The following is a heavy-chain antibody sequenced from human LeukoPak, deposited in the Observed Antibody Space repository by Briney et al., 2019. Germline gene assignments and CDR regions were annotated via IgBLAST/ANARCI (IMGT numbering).Heavy chain of an antibody. J-gene: IGHJ4*02. CDR1: GFTFGDYG. Sequence: GGSLRPSCTASGFTFGDYGMNWVRQAPGKGLEWVGFIRSKADGETTEYAASVKGRFTMSRDDSKSIAYLQMNSLKTEDTAVYYCNLPDYWGQGTLVTVSS. V-gene: IGHV3-49*04. CDR2: IRSKADGETT. CDR3: NLPDY.